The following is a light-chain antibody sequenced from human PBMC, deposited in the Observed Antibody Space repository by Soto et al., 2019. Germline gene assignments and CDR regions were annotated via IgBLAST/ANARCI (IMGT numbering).Light chain of an antibody. V-gene: IGKV1-8*01. Sequence: AIRMTQSPSSFSASTGDRVPITCRASQGISSYLAWYQQKPGKAPKLLIYAASTLQSGVPSRFSGSGSGTDFTLTISSLQPEDFATYYCQQSFSSRWTFGQGTKVDIK. CDR1: QGISSY. CDR3: QQSFSSRWT. J-gene: IGKJ1*01. CDR2: AAS.